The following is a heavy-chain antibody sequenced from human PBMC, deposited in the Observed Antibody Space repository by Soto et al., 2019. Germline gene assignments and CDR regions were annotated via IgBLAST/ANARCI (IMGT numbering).Heavy chain of an antibody. J-gene: IGHJ4*02. CDR2: ISYDGSNK. Sequence: LRLSCAASGFTFSSYGMHWVRQAPGKGLEWVAVISYDGSNKYYADSVKGRFTISRDNSKNTLYLQMNSLRAEDTAVYYCAKEISIAVAGIDYWGQGTLVTVSS. CDR3: AKEISIAVAGIDY. D-gene: IGHD6-19*01. CDR1: GFTFSSYG. V-gene: IGHV3-30*18.